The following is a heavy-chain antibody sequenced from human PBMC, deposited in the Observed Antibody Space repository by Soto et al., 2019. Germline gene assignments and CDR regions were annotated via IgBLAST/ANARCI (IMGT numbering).Heavy chain of an antibody. Sequence: PSETLSLTCTVSGGSISSYYWSWIRQPPGKGLEWIGYIYYSGSTNYNPSLKSRVTISVDTSKNQFSLKLSSVTAADTAVYYCASTAIWFGDRRGLDPWGQGTLVTVSS. J-gene: IGHJ5*02. D-gene: IGHD3-10*01. CDR1: GGSISSYY. CDR2: IYYSGST. CDR3: ASTAIWFGDRRGLDP. V-gene: IGHV4-59*01.